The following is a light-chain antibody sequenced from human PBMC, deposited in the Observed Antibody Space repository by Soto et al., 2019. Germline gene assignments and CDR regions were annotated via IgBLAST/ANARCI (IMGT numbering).Light chain of an antibody. Sequence: IVFTQSPGTLSLYPGERATLSCRASQSVGSSYLAWYLQKPGQAPRLLIYGASDRATGIPDRFSGSGSGTDFTLTISRLEPEDFAVYYCQQHDNSPWMFGQGTKVDIK. J-gene: IGKJ1*01. CDR2: GAS. CDR3: QQHDNSPWM. V-gene: IGKV3-20*01. CDR1: QSVGSSY.